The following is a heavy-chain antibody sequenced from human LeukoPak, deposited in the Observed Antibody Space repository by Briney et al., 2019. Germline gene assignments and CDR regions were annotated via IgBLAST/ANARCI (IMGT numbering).Heavy chain of an antibody. CDR3: ARDREDYGDYVSAFDI. D-gene: IGHD4-17*01. CDR1: GGTFGSYA. J-gene: IGHJ3*02. CDR2: IIPIFGTA. Sequence: ASVKVSCKASGGTFGSYAISWVRQAPGQGLEWMGGIIPIFGTANYAQKFQGRVTITADESTSTAYMELSSLRSEDTAVYYCARDREDYGDYVSAFDIWGQGTMVTVSS. V-gene: IGHV1-69*13.